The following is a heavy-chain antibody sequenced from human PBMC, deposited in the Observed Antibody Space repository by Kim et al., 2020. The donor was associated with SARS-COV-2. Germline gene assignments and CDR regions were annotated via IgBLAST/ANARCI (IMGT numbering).Heavy chain of an antibody. CDR3: AKEGGVNTAYFSAMDV. J-gene: IGHJ6*02. CDR1: GFTFNTYA. Sequence: GGSLRLSCAASGFTFNTYAMTCVRQAPGKGLEWVSSIAGSAERTYYADSVKGRFFISRDNSRNALYLQMNSLRAEDTAVYYCAKEGGVNTAYFSAMDVWGQGTTVTVSS. V-gene: IGHV3-23*01. CDR2: IAGSAERT. D-gene: IGHD4-17*01.